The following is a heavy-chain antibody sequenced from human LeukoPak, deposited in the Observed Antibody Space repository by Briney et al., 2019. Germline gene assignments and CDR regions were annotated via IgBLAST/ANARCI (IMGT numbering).Heavy chain of an antibody. CDR3: ARRHYYYGSGSYSYYFDY. J-gene: IGHJ4*02. D-gene: IGHD3-10*01. V-gene: IGHV5-51*01. Sequence: GESLKISCKGSGYRFTSHWIGWVRQMPGKGLEWMGIIYPGDSGTRYSPSFQGQVTISADKSISTAYLQWSSLKASDTAMYYCARRHYYYGSGSYSYYFDYWGQGTLVTVSA. CDR2: IYPGDSGT. CDR1: GYRFTSHW.